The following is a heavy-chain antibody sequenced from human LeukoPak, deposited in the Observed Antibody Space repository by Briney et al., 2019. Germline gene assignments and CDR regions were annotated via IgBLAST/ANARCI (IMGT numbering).Heavy chain of an antibody. D-gene: IGHD4-17*01. Sequence: VASVKVSCKASGYTFTSYDINWVRQATGQGLEWMGWMNPNSGNTGYAQKFQGRVTMTRNTSISTAYMELSSLRSEDTAVYYCARGWAMTTVKVWFDPWGQGTLVTVSS. CDR3: ARGWAMTTVKVWFDP. CDR2: MNPNSGNT. CDR1: GYTFTSYD. J-gene: IGHJ5*02. V-gene: IGHV1-8*02.